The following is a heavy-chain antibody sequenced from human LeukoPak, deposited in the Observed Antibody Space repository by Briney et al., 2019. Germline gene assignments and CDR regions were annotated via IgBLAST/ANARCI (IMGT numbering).Heavy chain of an antibody. CDR3: ARGQIGVAGLDC. CDR2: IFSGGDT. J-gene: IGHJ4*02. D-gene: IGHD6-19*01. Sequence: GGSLRLSCAAAGFTVTNNYIHWVRQAPGKGLEWVSIIFSGGDTYYTDSVKGRFTISRDNSKNTMYLQMNSLRVEDTALYYCARGQIGVAGLDCWGQGTLVTVSS. V-gene: IGHV3-53*01. CDR1: GFTVTNNY.